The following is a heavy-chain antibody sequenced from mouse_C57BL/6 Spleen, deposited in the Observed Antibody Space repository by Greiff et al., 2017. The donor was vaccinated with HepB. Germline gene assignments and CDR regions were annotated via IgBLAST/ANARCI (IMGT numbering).Heavy chain of an antibody. CDR1: GYSITSGYY. J-gene: IGHJ4*01. V-gene: IGHV3-6*01. D-gene: IGHD2-3*01. CDR2: ISYDGSN. CDR3: AREDDGCYYAMDY. Sequence: EVKLMESGPGLVKPSQSLSLTCSVTGYSITSGYYWNWIRQFPGNKLEWLGYISYDGSNNYNPSLKNRISITRDTSKNQFFLKLNSVTTEDTATYYCAREDDGCYYAMDYWGQGTSVTVSS.